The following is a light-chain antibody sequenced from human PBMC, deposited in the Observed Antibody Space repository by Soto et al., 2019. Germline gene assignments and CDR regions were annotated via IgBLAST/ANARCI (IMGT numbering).Light chain of an antibody. V-gene: IGKV3-20*01. CDR2: DVS. CDR3: QEYGNSRT. Sequence: EIVFTQSPGTLSLSPGERATLSCRASQSVSSTYLAWYQQKPGQAPRLLMYDVSNRATGIPDRFSGSGSGTDFTLTISRLEPEDFAVYYCQEYGNSRTFGQGTKVEIK. J-gene: IGKJ1*01. CDR1: QSVSSTY.